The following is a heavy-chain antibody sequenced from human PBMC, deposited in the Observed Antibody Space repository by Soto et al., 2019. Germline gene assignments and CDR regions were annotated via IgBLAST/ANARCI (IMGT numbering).Heavy chain of an antibody. CDR2: IYYSGST. CDR1: GGSISSYY. D-gene: IGHD2-2*01. V-gene: IGHV4-59*08. J-gene: IGHJ6*03. CDR3: ARLVAHRYYYMDV. Sequence: SETLSLTCTVSGGSISSYYWSWIRQPPGKGLECIGYIYYSGSTNYNPSLKSRVTISVDTSKNQFSLNLKSVTAADTAVYYCARLVAHRYYYMDVWGKGTAVTVSS.